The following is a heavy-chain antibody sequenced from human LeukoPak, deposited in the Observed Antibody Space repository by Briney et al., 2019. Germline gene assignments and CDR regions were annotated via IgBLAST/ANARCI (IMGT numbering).Heavy chain of an antibody. D-gene: IGHD6-19*01. J-gene: IGHJ4*02. CDR1: GFTFSNYD. Sequence: GGSLRLSCAASGFTFSNYDMNWVRQAPGKGLEWVSTISASDDSTYYADPVKGRFTISRDKSTNTLYLQMNSLRAEDTAVYYCTKRLVRHFDYWGQGTLVTVSS. CDR3: TKRLVRHFDY. CDR2: ISASDDST. V-gene: IGHV3-23*01.